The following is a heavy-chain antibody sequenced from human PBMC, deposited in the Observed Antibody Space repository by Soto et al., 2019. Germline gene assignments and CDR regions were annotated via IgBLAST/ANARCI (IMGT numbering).Heavy chain of an antibody. J-gene: IGHJ4*02. CDR2: KYYSGIS. CDR3: GREDMCGPYYFDA. D-gene: IGHD1-26*01. CDR1: RGSVSSQTHF. Sequence: QVQLQESGPGLLKPSETLTLTCTFTRGSVSSQTHFWTWIRQPPGKGLEWIGYKYYSGISKYNPSLQSRVTMSVDTAKNPCSLRLTSVTAADTDVYYCGREDMCGPYYFDACCQGALVTVSS. V-gene: IGHV4-61*01.